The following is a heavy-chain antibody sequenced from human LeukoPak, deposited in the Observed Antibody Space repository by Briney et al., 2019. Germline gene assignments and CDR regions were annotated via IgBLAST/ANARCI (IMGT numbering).Heavy chain of an antibody. V-gene: IGHV3-21*01. CDR2: ISSTSSYM. CDR1: GLTFSSYS. J-gene: IGHJ4*02. Sequence: GGSLRLSCAASGLTFSSYSMNWVRQAPGKGLEWVSSISSTSSYMYYADSVKGRFTISRDNAKNLVYLQMNSLRAEDTAVYYCARGGYSSNWYYFDYWGQGTLVTVSS. CDR3: ARGGYSSNWYYFDY. D-gene: IGHD6-13*01.